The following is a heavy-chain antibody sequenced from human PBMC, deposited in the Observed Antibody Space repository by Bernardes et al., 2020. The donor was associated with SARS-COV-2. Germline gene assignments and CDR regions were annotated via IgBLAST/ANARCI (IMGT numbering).Heavy chain of an antibody. CDR2: INSDGSST. J-gene: IGHJ6*02. V-gene: IGHV3-74*01. D-gene: IGHD1-7*01. CDR3: ARGISGTRGMDV. CDR1: GFTVSDYC. Sequence: GGSLRLACAASGFTVSDYCMHWVRQAPGKGLVWVSRINSDGSSTSYAGDVRGGLTISRDNAKNTLYLQMNSLRAEDTVVYYCARGISGTRGMDVWGQGTTVTVSS.